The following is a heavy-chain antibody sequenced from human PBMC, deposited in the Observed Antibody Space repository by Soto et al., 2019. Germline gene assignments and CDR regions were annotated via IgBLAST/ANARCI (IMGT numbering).Heavy chain of an antibody. CDR2: IYYSGST. V-gene: IGHV4-39*01. D-gene: IGHD3-10*01. Sequence: QLQLQESGPGLVKPSETLSLTCTVSGGSISSSSYYWGWIRQPPGKGLEWIGSIYYSGSTYYNPSLKSRVTISVDTSKNQFSLKLSSVTAADTAVYYCARGSGLLWFGESFDYWGQGTLVTVSS. CDR3: ARGSGLLWFGESFDY. CDR1: GGSISSSSYY. J-gene: IGHJ4*02.